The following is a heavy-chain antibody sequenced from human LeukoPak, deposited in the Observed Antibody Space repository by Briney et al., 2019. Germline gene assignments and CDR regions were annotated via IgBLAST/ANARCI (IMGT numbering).Heavy chain of an antibody. CDR2: ISSSSSYI. CDR3: ARASLEYSYGYGFDY. D-gene: IGHD5-18*01. V-gene: IGHV3-21*01. CDR1: GFTFSSYA. Sequence: GGSLRLSCAASGFTFSSYAMSWVRQAPGKGLEWVSSISSSSSYIYYADSVKGRFTISRDNAKNSLYLQMNSLRAEDTAVYYCARASLEYSYGYGFDYWGQGTLVTVSS. J-gene: IGHJ4*02.